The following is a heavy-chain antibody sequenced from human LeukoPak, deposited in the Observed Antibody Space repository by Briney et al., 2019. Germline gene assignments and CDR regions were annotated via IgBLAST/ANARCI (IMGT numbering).Heavy chain of an antibody. D-gene: IGHD1-1*01. J-gene: IGHJ3*02. CDR3: AKSLLTTATGTGRAFDI. CDR2: ISAGGETT. Sequence: PGGSLRLSCAASGFTFSSYAMTWVRQAPGKGLEWVSGISAGGETTFYAGSVRGRLTISRDNSKNTLYLQMNSLRADDTAVYYCAKSLLTTATGTGRAFDIWGQGTMVTVSS. V-gene: IGHV3-23*01. CDR1: GFTFSSYA.